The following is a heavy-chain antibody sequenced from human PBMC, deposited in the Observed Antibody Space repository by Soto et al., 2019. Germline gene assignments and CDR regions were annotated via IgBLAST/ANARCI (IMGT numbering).Heavy chain of an antibody. CDR3: ARDVRYDILTGYYTPYYYYYYMDV. D-gene: IGHD3-9*01. Sequence: GGSLRLSCAASGFTFSSYWMSWVRQAPGKGLEWVANIKQDGSEKYYVDSVKGRFTISRDNAKNSLYLQMNSLRAEDKAVYYCARDVRYDILTGYYTPYYYYYYMDVWGKGTTVTVSS. V-gene: IGHV3-7*01. J-gene: IGHJ6*03. CDR2: IKQDGSEK. CDR1: GFTFSSYW.